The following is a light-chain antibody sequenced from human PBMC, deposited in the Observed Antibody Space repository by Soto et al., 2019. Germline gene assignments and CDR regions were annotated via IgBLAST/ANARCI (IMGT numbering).Light chain of an antibody. J-gene: IGLJ1*01. Sequence: QSALTQPRSVSGSPGQTVAISCTGTSSDVGGYNYVSWYQQHPGKAPKLMIYDVNKRPSGVPDRFSGSKSGNTASLTISGLQAEDEADYYCGTYAGGYTFDVCGTGTKVTVL. V-gene: IGLV2-11*01. CDR3: GTYAGGYTFDV. CDR2: DVN. CDR1: SSDVGGYNY.